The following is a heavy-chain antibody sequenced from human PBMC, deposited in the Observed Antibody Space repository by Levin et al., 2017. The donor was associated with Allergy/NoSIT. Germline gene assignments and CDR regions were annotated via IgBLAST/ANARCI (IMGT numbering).Heavy chain of an antibody. D-gene: IGHD2-15*01. V-gene: IGHV3-64D*06. CDR1: GFTFSSYA. CDR3: VKEGYCSGGSCFLLTHFDY. CDR2: ISSNGGST. Sequence: GGSLRLSCSASGFTFSSYAMHWVRQAPGKGLEYVSAISSNGGSTYYADSVKGRFTISRDNSKNTLYLQMSSLRAEDTAVYYCVKEGYCSGGSCFLLTHFDYWGQGTLVTVSS. J-gene: IGHJ4*02.